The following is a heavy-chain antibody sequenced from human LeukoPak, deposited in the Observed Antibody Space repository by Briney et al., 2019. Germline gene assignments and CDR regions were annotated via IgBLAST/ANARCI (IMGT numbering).Heavy chain of an antibody. J-gene: IGHJ4*02. CDR2: INPSGGST. CDR3: ARADSSGYLVGY. Sequence: ASVKVSCKASGYTFTSYYMHWVRQAPGQGLEWMGIINPSGGSTSYAQKFQGRVTMTRDTSTSTVYMGLSSLRSEDTAVYYCARADSSGYLVGYWGQGTLVTVSS. D-gene: IGHD3-22*01. V-gene: IGHV1-46*01. CDR1: GYTFTSYY.